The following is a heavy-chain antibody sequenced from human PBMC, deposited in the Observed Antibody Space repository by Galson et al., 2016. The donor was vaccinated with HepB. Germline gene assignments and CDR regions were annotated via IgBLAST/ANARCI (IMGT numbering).Heavy chain of an antibody. CDR2: VQYTGNT. CDR3: ARHRGSRAERYYYSGLDV. Sequence: ETLSLTCTVTFDSIRSFYWAWIRQVPGKGLEWTGYVQYTGNTNYTPSLKSRLTISADTSKNQFSLKLTSVTPADPAVYFCARHRGSRAERYYYSGLDVWGQGIPVTVSS. D-gene: IGHD1-26*01. J-gene: IGHJ6*02. CDR1: FDSIRSFY. V-gene: IGHV4-59*01.